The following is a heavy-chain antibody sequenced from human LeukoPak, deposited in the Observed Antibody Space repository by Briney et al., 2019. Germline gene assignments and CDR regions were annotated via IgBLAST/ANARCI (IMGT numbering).Heavy chain of an antibody. CDR2: TYYRSKWYN. D-gene: IGHD6-13*01. Sequence: SQTLSLTCAISGDSVSSNSAAWNWIKQSPSRGLECLGRTYYRSKWYNDYAVSVKSRITINPDTSKNQFSLQLNSVTPEDTAVYYCAFLAAAGTSYGMDVWGQGTTVTVSS. CDR3: AFLAAAGTSYGMDV. V-gene: IGHV6-1*01. CDR1: GDSVSSNSAA. J-gene: IGHJ6*02.